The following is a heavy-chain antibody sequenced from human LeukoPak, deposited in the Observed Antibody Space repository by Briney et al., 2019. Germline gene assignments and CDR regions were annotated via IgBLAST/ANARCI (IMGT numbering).Heavy chain of an antibody. V-gene: IGHV3-33*01. CDR1: GFTFSNYG. CDR2: IWYDGSDK. D-gene: IGHD3-16*01. Sequence: AGRSLRLSCAASGFTFSNYGMHWVRQAPGKGLEWVAVIWYDGSDKYHADSVKGRFTTSRDNSKNTLYLQKNSLRVEDTAVYYCARPVVLGAYLRGAYYFDSWGQGTLVTVSS. CDR3: ARPVVLGAYLRGAYYFDS. J-gene: IGHJ4*02.